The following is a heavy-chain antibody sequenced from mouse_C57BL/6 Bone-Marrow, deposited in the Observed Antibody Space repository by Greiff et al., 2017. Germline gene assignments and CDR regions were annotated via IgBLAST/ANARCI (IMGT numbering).Heavy chain of an antibody. CDR2: IYPTSGRT. CDR3: ARSGPLGRSFDY. CDR1: GYTFTSYW. V-gene: IGHV1-55*01. D-gene: IGHD4-1*01. Sequence: VQLQQPGAELVKPGASVKMSCKASGYTFTSYWITWVKQRPGQGLEWIGDIYPTSGRTNYNEKFKSKAILTVDTSSNTAYMQLSSLTSEDSAVFYCARSGPLGRSFDYWGQGTTLTVYS. J-gene: IGHJ2*01.